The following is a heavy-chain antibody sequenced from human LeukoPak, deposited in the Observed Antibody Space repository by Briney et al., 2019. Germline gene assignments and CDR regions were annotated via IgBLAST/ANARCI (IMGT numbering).Heavy chain of an antibody. CDR3: AKDYKTGYYGSGSYYFDY. J-gene: IGHJ4*02. CDR2: ISGSGGST. CDR1: GFSFSSNT. D-gene: IGHD3-10*01. Sequence: GGSLRLSCAGSGFSFSSNTMSWVRQAPGRGLEWVSAISGSGGSTYYADSVKGRFTISRDNSKNTLYLQMNSLRAEDTAVYYCAKDYKTGYYGSGSYYFDYWGQGTLVTVSS. V-gene: IGHV3-23*01.